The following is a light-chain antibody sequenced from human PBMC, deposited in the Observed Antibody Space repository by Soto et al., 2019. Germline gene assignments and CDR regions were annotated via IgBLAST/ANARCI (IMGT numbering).Light chain of an antibody. V-gene: IGLV2-11*01. J-gene: IGLJ2*01. CDR2: DVT. CDR3: CSSASSYTSVV. Sequence: QSALTQPRSVSGSPGQSVTISCSGTTSDVGNYNYVSWYQQHPGKAPKLIIYDVTKRPSGAPDRFSGSKSGNTASLIISGLQTEDEAHYYCCSSASSYTSVVFGGGTKLTVL. CDR1: TSDVGNYNY.